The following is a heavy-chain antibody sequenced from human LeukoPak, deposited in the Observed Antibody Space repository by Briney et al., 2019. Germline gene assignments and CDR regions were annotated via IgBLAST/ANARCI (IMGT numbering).Heavy chain of an antibody. CDR3: ARFPASAEYRHYYHMDV. CDR2: IYHSGST. CDR1: GGSISSSNW. D-gene: IGHD6-25*01. J-gene: IGHJ6*03. V-gene: IGHV4-4*02. Sequence: SETLSLTCAVSGGSISSSNWWSWVRQPPGKGLEWIGEIYHSGSTNYNPSLNSRVTVSVDKSKNQISLKLTSVTAADTAVYYCARFPASAEYRHYYHMDVWGKGTTVTVSS.